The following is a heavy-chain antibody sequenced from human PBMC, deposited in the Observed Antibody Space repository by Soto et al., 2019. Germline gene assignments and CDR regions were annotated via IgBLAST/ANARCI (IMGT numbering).Heavy chain of an antibody. Sequence: EVQLVESGGGLVHPGGSLRLSCAGSGFIFSNYWMHWVRQAPGKGLEWVSRIDHDGPTDYADSVRGRFTISRDNAESTLYLQMNSLRPEDTAVYYCVRDSHGDYWGQGTLVTVSS. CDR1: GFIFSNYW. CDR3: VRDSHGDY. J-gene: IGHJ4*02. CDR2: IDHDGPT. V-gene: IGHV3-74*01.